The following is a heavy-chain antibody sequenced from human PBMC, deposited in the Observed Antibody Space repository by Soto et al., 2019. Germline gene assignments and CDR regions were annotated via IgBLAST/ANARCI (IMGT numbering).Heavy chain of an antibody. J-gene: IGHJ2*01. Sequence: QVQLVQSGAEVKKPGSSVKVSCKASGGTFSSYAISWVRQAPGQGLEWMGGIIPIFGTANYAQKFQGRVTITADKSTSTAYMELSSLRSEDTAVYYCVRAVVVTAITYWYFDLWGRGTLVTVSS. D-gene: IGHD2-21*02. CDR1: GGTFSSYA. V-gene: IGHV1-69*06. CDR2: IIPIFGTA. CDR3: VRAVVVTAITYWYFDL.